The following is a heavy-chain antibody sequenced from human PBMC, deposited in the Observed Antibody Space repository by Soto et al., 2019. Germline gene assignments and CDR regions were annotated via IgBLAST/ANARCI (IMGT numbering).Heavy chain of an antibody. V-gene: IGHV3-11*01. CDR1: GFTFSDSY. J-gene: IGHJ6*02. CDR3: ARVSWREKYGMDV. CDR2: IAFSDNTV. Sequence: PGESLRRSCAASGFTFSDSYMIWIRQAPGKGLEWISYIAFSDNTVYYADSLKGRFTISRDNAKNSLYLQMNRLRAEDTAVYYCARVSWREKYGMDVWGQGTTVTVSS.